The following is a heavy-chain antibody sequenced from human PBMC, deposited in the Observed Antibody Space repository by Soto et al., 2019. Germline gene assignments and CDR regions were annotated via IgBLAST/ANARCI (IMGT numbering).Heavy chain of an antibody. CDR2: ITADSGT. CDR3: APHVSCSGGSCQYDAFAI. CDR1: GFTVSSHA. V-gene: IGHV3-23*01. D-gene: IGHD2-15*01. J-gene: IGHJ3*02. Sequence: EVQVLESGGGLVQPGGSLRLSCEGSGFTVSSHAMTWIRQAPGKGPEWVSTITADSGTYYADSVKGRFAMSRDTSGNTLYLRMNSLGAEDTAAYYCAPHVSCSGGSCQYDAFAIRGQGTMVTVSS.